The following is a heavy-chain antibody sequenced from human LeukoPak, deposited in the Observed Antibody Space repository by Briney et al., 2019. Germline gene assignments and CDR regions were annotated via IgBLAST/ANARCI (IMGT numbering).Heavy chain of an antibody. V-gene: IGHV4-4*09. CDR3: ARLRVSGSYLYYFDY. CDR1: NGSISSYH. J-gene: IGHJ4*02. D-gene: IGHD3-10*01. CDR2: ILTSGTT. Sequence: SETLSLTCTVSNGSISSYHWSWVRQPPGKGLEWIGYILTSGTTNYNPSLKSRLTISVDTSKNRFTLKLSPVTAADTAVYYCARLRVSGSYLYYFDYWGQGTLVTVSS.